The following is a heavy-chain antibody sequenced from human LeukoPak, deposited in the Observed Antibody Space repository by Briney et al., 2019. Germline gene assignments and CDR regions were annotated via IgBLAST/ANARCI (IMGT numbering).Heavy chain of an antibody. CDR2: IRSKTEGETK. J-gene: IGHJ4*02. D-gene: IGHD2-21*02. V-gene: IGHV3-15*01. CDR3: ATGIVTGTSR. CDR1: RITFSNAW. Sequence: PGGSLRLSCAISRITFSNAWPSWVRQAPGKGLEWVGRIRSKTEGETKEYAASVEGRFTIPRDDSRNRLYLQMNSLKTEDTAVYYCATGIVTGTSRWGQGALVSVSS.